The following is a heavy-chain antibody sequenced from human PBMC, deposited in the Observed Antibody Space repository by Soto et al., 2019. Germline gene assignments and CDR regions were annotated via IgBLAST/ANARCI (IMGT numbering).Heavy chain of an antibody. D-gene: IGHD1-7*01. CDR1: GYTFTGYY. J-gene: IGHJ4*02. V-gene: IGHV1-2*02. Sequence: QVQLVQSGAEVKESGASVTVSCKASGYTFTGYYIHWVRQAPGQGIEWVGEISPKSGGTRYAQKFQGRVTMTKDTSITTGNIELSNLSPDDTAVYYCGRGRSGELGVFYWGQGTLVTVHS. CDR2: ISPKSGGT. CDR3: GRGRSGELGVFY.